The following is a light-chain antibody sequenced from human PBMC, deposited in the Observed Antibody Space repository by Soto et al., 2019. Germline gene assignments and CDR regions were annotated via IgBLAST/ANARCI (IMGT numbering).Light chain of an antibody. Sequence: EIVLTQSPATLSLSPGERATLSCRASQSVSSYLAWYQQKPGQAPRLLIYDASNRVTGIPARFSGSGSGTDFTLTICSLEPEDFAVYYCQQRSNWPELTFGGGTKVEIK. V-gene: IGKV3-11*01. CDR2: DAS. J-gene: IGKJ4*01. CDR1: QSVSSY. CDR3: QQRSNWPELT.